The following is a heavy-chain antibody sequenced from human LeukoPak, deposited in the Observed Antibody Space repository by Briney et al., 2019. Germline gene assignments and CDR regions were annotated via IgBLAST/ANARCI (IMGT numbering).Heavy chain of an antibody. V-gene: IGHV4-34*01. CDR3: AKVHVWGSYRKGTFDY. J-gene: IGHJ4*02. CDR2: INHSGST. Sequence: PSETLSLTCAVYGGSFSGYYWSWIRQPPGKGLEWIGEINHSGSTNYNPSLKSRVTISVDTSKNQFSLKLSSVTAADTAVYYCAKVHVWGSYRKGTFDYWGQGTLVTVSS. CDR1: GGSFSGYY. D-gene: IGHD3-16*02.